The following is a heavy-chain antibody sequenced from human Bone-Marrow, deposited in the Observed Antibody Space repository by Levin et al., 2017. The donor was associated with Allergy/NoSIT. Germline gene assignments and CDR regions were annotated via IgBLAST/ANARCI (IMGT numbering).Heavy chain of an antibody. CDR2: MYHSGST. J-gene: IGHJ4*02. Sequence: PSETLSLTCTVSGASISSSNYYWGWIRQPPGKGLEWIGSMYHSGSTDFNPSLESRVTLSVDTSKNQFSLKLRSVTAAVTAVDYCARRLREYNYGLFEHWGQGALVTVSS. V-gene: IGHV4-39*01. CDR1: GASISSSNYY. CDR3: ARRLREYNYGLFEH. D-gene: IGHD5-18*01.